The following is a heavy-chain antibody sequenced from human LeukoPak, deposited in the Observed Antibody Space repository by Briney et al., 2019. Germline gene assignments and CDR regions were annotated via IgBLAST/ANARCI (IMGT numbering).Heavy chain of an antibody. Sequence: GGSLRPSCAASGFTFSNTWMSWVRQAPGKGLEWVGQIKSKTDGGTTDYAAPVKGRFTISRDDSKNTLYLQMNSLKTEDTAVYFCTTDRASYYDFWSGSRWGQGTLVTVSS. J-gene: IGHJ4*02. V-gene: IGHV3-15*01. CDR1: GFTFSNTW. CDR2: IKSKTDGGTT. D-gene: IGHD3-3*01. CDR3: TTDRASYYDFWSGSR.